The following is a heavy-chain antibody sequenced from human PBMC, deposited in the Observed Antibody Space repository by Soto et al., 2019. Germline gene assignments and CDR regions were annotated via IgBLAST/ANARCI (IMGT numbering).Heavy chain of an antibody. CDR2: IMPTVDSA. J-gene: IGHJ6*02. V-gene: IGHV1-69*01. Sequence: QVQLVQSGAEVKTPGSSVKVSCKASGGTLSDYAISWVRQAPGQGLEWMGGIMPTVDSANYAQNFQGRLTISADESTCTANLELSSLRSDDPAVYYCAVAAVREIMAQESSGMAVWGQGTPVIVSS. CDR1: GGTLSDYA. CDR3: AVAAVREIMAQESSGMAV. D-gene: IGHD3-10*01.